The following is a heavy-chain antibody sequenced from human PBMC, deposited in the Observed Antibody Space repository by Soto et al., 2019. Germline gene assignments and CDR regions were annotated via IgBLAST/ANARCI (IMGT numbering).Heavy chain of an antibody. J-gene: IGHJ3*02. CDR1: GYTFTSYA. CDR2: INAGNGNT. D-gene: IGHD3-3*01. CDR3: ARRYYDFWSGLNDAFDI. V-gene: IGHV1-3*01. Sequence: ASVKVSCKASGYTFTSYAMHWVRQAPGQRLEWMGWINAGNGNTKYSQKFQGRVTITRDTSASTAYMKLSSLRSEDTAVYYCARRYYDFWSGLNDAFDIWGQGTMVTVSS.